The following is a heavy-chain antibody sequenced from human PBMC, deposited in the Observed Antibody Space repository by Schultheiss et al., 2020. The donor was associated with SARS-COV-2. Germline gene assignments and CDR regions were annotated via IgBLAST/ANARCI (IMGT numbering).Heavy chain of an antibody. V-gene: IGHV3-23*01. CDR2: ISGSGGST. Sequence: GGSLRLSCAASGFTVSSNYMSWVRQAPGKGLEWVSAISGSGGSTYYADSVKGRFTISRDNSKNTLYLQMNSLRAEDTAVYYCANWSEMATFGGVIVAIDYWGQGTLVTVSS. J-gene: IGHJ4*02. D-gene: IGHD3-16*02. CDR3: ANWSEMATFGGVIVAIDY. CDR1: GFTVSSNY.